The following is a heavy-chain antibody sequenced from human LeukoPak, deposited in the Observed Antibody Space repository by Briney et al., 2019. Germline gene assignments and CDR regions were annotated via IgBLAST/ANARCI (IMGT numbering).Heavy chain of an antibody. CDR2: ISYSGGT. J-gene: IGHJ4*02. V-gene: IGHV4-39*01. D-gene: IGHD2-2*01. CDR3: AGLDTVVVRAAVDY. Sequence: PSETLSLTCTVSGGSISSGSYYWGWIRQPPGKGLEWIGNISYSGGTYYNPSLKSRVTISVDTSKNQFSLKLSSVTAADTAVYYCAGLDTVVVRAAVDYWGQGTLVTVSS. CDR1: GGSISSGSYY.